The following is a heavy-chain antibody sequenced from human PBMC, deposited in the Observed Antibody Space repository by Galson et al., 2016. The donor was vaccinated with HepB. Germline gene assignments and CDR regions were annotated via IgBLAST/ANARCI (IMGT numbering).Heavy chain of an antibody. Sequence: TLSLTCSVSGDSISRAGYFWTWIRQHPQKGLEWIGYISYIGRTTYNPSLQSRVTMFLDTSQNRFSLSLSSVTAADAAIYFCASPDPSTGRDDAFDLWGQGTMVTVSS. CDR2: ISYIGRT. CDR3: ASPDPSTGRDDAFDL. J-gene: IGHJ3*01. CDR1: GDSISRAGYF. V-gene: IGHV4-31*03. D-gene: IGHD2-8*02.